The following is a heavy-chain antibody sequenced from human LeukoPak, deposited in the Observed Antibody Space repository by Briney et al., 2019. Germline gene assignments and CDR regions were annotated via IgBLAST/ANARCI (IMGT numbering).Heavy chain of an antibody. CDR1: GGSISSYY. V-gene: IGHV4-4*07. D-gene: IGHD4-11*01. Sequence: SETLSLTCTVSGGSISSYYWNWIRQPAGKGLEWIGRVHSSGNTNYNPSLESRVTMSVDTSKNQFSLKLSSVTAADTAVYYCARQSDYSSIDYWGQGTLVTVSS. CDR2: VHSSGNT. CDR3: ARQSDYSSIDY. J-gene: IGHJ4*02.